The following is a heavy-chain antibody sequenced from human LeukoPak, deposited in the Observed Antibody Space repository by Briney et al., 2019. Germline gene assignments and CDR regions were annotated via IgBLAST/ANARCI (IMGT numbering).Heavy chain of an antibody. CDR3: ARSAHYYGDYQYYYYYYGMDV. CDR2: IYYSGST. Sequence: SETLSLTCTVSVGSISSSSYYWGWIRRTPGKGLEWIGSIYYSGSTYYNPSLKSRVTISVDTSKNQFSLKLSSVTAADTAVYYCARSAHYYGDYQYYYYYYGMDVWGQGTTVTVSS. V-gene: IGHV4-39*07. D-gene: IGHD4-17*01. CDR1: VGSISSSSYY. J-gene: IGHJ6*02.